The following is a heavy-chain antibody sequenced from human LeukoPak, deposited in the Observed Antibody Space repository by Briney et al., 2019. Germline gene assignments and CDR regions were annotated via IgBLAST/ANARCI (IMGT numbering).Heavy chain of an antibody. D-gene: IGHD2-15*01. Sequence: PSETLSLTCAVYGGSFSGYYWSWIRQPPGKGLEWIGEINHSGSTNYNPSLKSRVTISVDTSKNQFSLKLSSVTAADTAVYYCARQVVDGVGFDYWGQGTLVTVSS. CDR3: ARQVVDGVGFDY. J-gene: IGHJ4*02. CDR2: INHSGST. V-gene: IGHV4-34*01. CDR1: GGSFSGYY.